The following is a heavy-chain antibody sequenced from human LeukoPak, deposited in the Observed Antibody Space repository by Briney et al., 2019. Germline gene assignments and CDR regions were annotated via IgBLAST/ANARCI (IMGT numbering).Heavy chain of an antibody. J-gene: IGHJ5*02. Sequence: ASVKVSCKVSGYTLTELSMHWVRQAPGKGLEWMGGFDPEDGETIYAQKFQGRVTMTEDTSTDTAYMELSSLRSEDTAVYYCAILAASFDWFDPWGQGTLVTVSS. CDR2: FDPEDGET. V-gene: IGHV1-24*01. D-gene: IGHD2-15*01. CDR1: GYTLTELS. CDR3: AILAASFDWFDP.